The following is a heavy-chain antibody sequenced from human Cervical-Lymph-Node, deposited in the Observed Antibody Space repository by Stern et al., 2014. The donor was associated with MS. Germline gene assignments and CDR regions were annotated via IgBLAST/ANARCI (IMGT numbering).Heavy chain of an antibody. D-gene: IGHD1-1*01. CDR3: ARDTSSPERSDW. J-gene: IGHJ4*02. CDR2: ITNVGST. CDR1: GFTVSRDY. V-gene: IGHV3-53*01. Sequence: EVQLVESGGGAIQPGGSRRLSCTASGFTVSRDYMTWVRQAPGKGLEWVSLITNVGSTFYTDSVKGRFTISRDDSKNTVYLHMTSLRAEDTAMYYCARDTSSPERSDWWGQGTLVTVSS.